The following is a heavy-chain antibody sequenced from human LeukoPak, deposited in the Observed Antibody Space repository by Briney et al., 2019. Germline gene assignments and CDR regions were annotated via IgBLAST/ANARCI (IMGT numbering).Heavy chain of an antibody. CDR1: GGSISSGSCY. CDR2: IYTSGST. V-gene: IGHV4-61*02. D-gene: IGHD2-2*01. CDR3: ARGQPYYYYHYMDV. Sequence: SQTLSLTCTVSGGSISSGSCYWRWIRQPAGKGLQWIGRIYTSGSTNYNPSLKSRVTISVGTSKNQFSLKLSSVTAADTAVYYCARGQPYYYYHYMDVWGKGTTVTVSS. J-gene: IGHJ6*03.